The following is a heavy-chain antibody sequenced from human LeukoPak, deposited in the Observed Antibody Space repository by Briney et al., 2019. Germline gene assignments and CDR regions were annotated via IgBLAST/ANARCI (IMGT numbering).Heavy chain of an antibody. V-gene: IGHV4-34*01. CDR3: AGAPGIAAAGTGHWFDP. CDR1: GGSFSGYY. J-gene: IGHJ5*02. Sequence: PSETLSLTCAVYGGSFSGYYWSWIRQPPGKGLEWIGEINHSGSTNYNPSLKSRVTISVDTSKNQFSLKLSSVTAADTAVYYCAGAPGIAAAGTGHWFDPWGQGTLVTVSS. CDR2: INHSGST. D-gene: IGHD6-13*01.